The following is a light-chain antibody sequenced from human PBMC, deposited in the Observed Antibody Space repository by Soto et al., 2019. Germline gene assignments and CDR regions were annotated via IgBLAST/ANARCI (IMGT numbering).Light chain of an antibody. CDR2: DVD. J-gene: IGLJ1*01. Sequence: QSALTQPRSVSGSPGQSVAISCTGTSSDIGGYNYVSWYQQHPGKAPKVMIYDVDKRPSGVPDRFSGSKSGNTASLTISALQTEDEADYYCCSNAGRPDVFGTGTKVTVL. CDR1: SSDIGGYNY. V-gene: IGLV2-11*01. CDR3: CSNAGRPDV.